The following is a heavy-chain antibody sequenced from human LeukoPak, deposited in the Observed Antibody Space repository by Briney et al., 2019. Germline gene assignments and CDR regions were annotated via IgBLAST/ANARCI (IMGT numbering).Heavy chain of an antibody. D-gene: IGHD4/OR15-4a*01. V-gene: IGHV1-69*01. CDR3: ARANFRDAFDF. J-gene: IGHJ3*01. CDR2: IIPIFGTA. Sequence: ASVKVSCKASGGTFSSYAISWVRQAPGHGLEWMGGIIPIFGTANYAQKFQGRVTITADESTSTAYMELSSLRSEDTSVYYCARANFRDAFDFWGQGTMVTVSS. CDR1: GGTFSSYA.